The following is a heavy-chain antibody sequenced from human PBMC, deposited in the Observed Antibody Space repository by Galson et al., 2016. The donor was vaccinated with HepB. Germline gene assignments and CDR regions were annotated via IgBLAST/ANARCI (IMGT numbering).Heavy chain of an antibody. CDR2: IFPGDSDT. V-gene: IGHV5-51*01. Sequence: QSGAEVKKPGESLKISCKDSGYNFTNYWIGWVRQMPGKGLEWMGIIFPGDSDTRYSPSFQGQVTISADKSISTAYLQWSSLKASDTAIYYCARYSGECSGTGCYRWFDPWGQGTLVTVSS. CDR3: ARYSGECSGTGCYRWFDP. J-gene: IGHJ5*02. CDR1: GYNFTNYW. D-gene: IGHD2-2*01.